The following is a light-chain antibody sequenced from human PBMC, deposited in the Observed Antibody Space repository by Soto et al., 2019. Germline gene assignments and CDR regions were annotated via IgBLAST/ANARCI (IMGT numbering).Light chain of an antibody. Sequence: IVMTQSPATQSVSXGERATLFCRALDSVSSNLAWYHQKPGXAPRLAXYGASTRAHGSPARFSGSGSETEFTRTISSRQSEDFAVYYGQQYNNWPLTFGQGTRLEIK. CDR1: DSVSSN. J-gene: IGKJ5*01. V-gene: IGKV3-15*01. CDR3: QQYNNWPLT. CDR2: GAS.